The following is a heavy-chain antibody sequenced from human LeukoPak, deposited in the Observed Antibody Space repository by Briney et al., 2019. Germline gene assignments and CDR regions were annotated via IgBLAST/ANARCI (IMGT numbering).Heavy chain of an antibody. CDR3: ARAYSSSWYYHYCYMDV. V-gene: IGHV4-39*07. Sequence: SETLSLTCTVSGDSISSNSYYWGWIRQPPGKGLEWIGSIYYSGSTYYNPSLKSRVTISVDTSKNQFSLKLSSVTAADTAVYYCARAYSSSWYYHYCYMDVWGKGTTVTVSS. J-gene: IGHJ6*03. D-gene: IGHD6-13*01. CDR1: GDSISSNSYY. CDR2: IYYSGST.